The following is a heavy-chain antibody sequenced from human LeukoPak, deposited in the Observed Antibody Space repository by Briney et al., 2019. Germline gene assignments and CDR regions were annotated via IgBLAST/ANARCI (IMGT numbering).Heavy chain of an antibody. V-gene: IGHV5-51*01. CDR2: IYPGDSDT. J-gene: IGHJ3*02. D-gene: IGHD1-26*01. Sequence: GESLKISCKSSGYSFTTYWIAWVRQMPGKGLEWMGIIYPGDSDTRYSPSFQGQVTISADKSINTAYLQWSSLKASDTAMYYCATGIVGATGYDAFDIWGQGTMVTVSS. CDR1: GYSFTTYW. CDR3: ATGIVGATGYDAFDI.